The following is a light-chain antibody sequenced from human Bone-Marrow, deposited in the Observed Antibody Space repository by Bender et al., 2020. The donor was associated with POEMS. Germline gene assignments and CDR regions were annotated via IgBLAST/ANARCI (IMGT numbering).Light chain of an antibody. CDR1: SADVGTYNL. CDR3: GSYAGTNTLV. CDR2: EVT. V-gene: IGLV2-23*02. J-gene: IGLJ2*01. Sequence: QSALTQPASVSGSPGQSITISCTGTSADVGTYNLFSWYQQHPGKAPKLMIYEVTKRPSGVSNRFSGSKSGNTASLTISGLQAEDESDYYCGSYAGTNTLVFGGGTNLTVL.